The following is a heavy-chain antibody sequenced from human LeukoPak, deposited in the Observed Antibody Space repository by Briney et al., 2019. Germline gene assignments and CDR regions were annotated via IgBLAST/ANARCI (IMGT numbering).Heavy chain of an antibody. CDR3: ARERESFDI. CDR2: INPDTGGT. V-gene: IGHV1-2*02. Sequence: ASVKVSCKASVYTFTSYLMHWVRQAPGQGLEWMGWINPDTGGTKYAQKFQGRVTMTRDTSISTAYMDLSRLTSDDTAVYYCARERESFDIWGQGTMVSVSS. CDR1: VYTFTSYL. J-gene: IGHJ3*02.